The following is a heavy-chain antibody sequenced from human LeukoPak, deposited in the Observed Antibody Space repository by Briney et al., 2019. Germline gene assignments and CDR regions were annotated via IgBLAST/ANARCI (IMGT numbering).Heavy chain of an antibody. J-gene: IGHJ4*02. CDR2: ISYDGSNK. CDR1: GFPFSSYG. CDR3: AKDSSDYLFDY. Sequence: GGSLRLSCAASGFPFSSYGMHWVRQAPGKGLEWVAVISYDGSNKYYADSVRGRFTISRDNSKNTLYLQMNSLRAEDTAVYYCAKDSSDYLFDYWGQGTLVTVSS. D-gene: IGHD3-22*01. V-gene: IGHV3-30*18.